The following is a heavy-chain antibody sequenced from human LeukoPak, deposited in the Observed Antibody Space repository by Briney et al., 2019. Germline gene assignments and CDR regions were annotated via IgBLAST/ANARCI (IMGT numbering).Heavy chain of an antibody. J-gene: IGHJ4*02. Sequence: GGSLRLSCAASGFTFSSYSMNWVRQAPGKGLEWVSSISSSSSYIYYADSVKGRFTISRDNAKNSLYLQMNSLRAEDTAVYYCARGDRVGSSGYYFDNWGQGTLVTVSS. CDR3: ARGDRVGSSGYYFDN. CDR2: ISSSSSYI. D-gene: IGHD3-10*01. CDR1: GFTFSSYS. V-gene: IGHV3-21*01.